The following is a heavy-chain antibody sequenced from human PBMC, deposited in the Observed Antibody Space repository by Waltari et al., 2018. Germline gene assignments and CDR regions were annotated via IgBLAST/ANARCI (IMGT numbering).Heavy chain of an antibody. CDR2: IWYDGSNK. V-gene: IGHV3-33*08. CDR3: ANLYYYDSSGYDAFDI. CDR1: GFTFSSYG. Sequence: QVQLVESGGGVVQPGRSLRLSCAASGFTFSSYGMHWVRQAPGKGLEWVAVIWYDGSNKYYADSVKGRFTISRDKSKNTRYLQMNSLRAEDTAMYYCANLYYYDSSGYDAFDIWGQGTMVTVSS. D-gene: IGHD3-22*01. J-gene: IGHJ3*02.